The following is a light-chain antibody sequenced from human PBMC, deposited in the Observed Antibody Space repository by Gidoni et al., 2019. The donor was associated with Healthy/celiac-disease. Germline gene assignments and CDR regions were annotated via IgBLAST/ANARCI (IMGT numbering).Light chain of an antibody. CDR3: QRYNSYWT. CDR2: KAS. J-gene: IGKJ1*01. CDR1: QSISSW. V-gene: IGKV1-5*03. Sequence: DIQMTQSPSTRSASVGDRVTITCRASQSISSWLTWYQQKPGKAPKLLIYKASSLESGVPSRFSGSGSGTEFTLTISSLQPDDFATYYCQRYNSYWTFGQGTKVEIK.